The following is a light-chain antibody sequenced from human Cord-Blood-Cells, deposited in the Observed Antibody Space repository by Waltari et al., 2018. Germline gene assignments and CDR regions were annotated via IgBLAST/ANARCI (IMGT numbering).Light chain of an antibody. J-gene: IGLJ2*01. Sequence: QSVLTQPPSVSEAPRQRVTISCSGSSSNIGNNAVNWYQQLPGKAPKLLIYYDDLLPSGVSARFSGSQSGSSASLAISELQYEDEADYYCAAWDDSLNGVVFGGGTKLTVL. CDR3: AAWDDSLNGVV. V-gene: IGLV1-36*01. CDR2: YDD. CDR1: SSNIGNNA.